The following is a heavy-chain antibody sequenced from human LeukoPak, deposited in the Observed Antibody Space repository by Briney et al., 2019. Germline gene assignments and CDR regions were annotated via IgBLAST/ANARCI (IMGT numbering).Heavy chain of an antibody. D-gene: IGHD1-26*01. CDR2: IYYSGST. CDR1: GGSISSSSYY. V-gene: IGHV4-39*07. CDR3: AREPYSGSYYYYYYYMDV. J-gene: IGHJ6*03. Sequence: SETLSLTCTVSGGSISSSSYYWGWIRQPPGKGLEWIGSIYYSGSTYYNPSLKSRVTISVDTSKNQFSLKLSSVTAADTAVYYCAREPYSGSYYYYYYYMDVWGKGTTVTVSS.